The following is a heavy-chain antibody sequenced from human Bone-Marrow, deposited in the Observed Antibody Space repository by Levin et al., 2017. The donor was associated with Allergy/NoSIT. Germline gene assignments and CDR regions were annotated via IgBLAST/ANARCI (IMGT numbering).Heavy chain of an antibody. V-gene: IGHV3-23*01. D-gene: IGHD6-25*01. CDR2: ITGGGGTT. J-gene: IGHJ3*01. CDR1: GFTFGDYA. CDR3: AKKQGGTSGFSFDV. Sequence: GESLKISCAASGFTFGDYAMAWVRQAPGKGLEWVSVITGGGGTTYYGDSVKGRFTVSRDNSKNTVFLELNSLGAEDTAVYYCAKKQGGTSGFSFDVWGQGTMVTVSS.